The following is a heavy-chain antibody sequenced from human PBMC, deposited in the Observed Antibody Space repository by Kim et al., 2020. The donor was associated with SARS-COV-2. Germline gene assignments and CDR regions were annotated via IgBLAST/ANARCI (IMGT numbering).Heavy chain of an antibody. V-gene: IGHV3-23*01. CDR3: AKDRFTRVVATFLDY. D-gene: IGHD5-12*01. CDR1: GFTFSSYA. Sequence: GGSLRLSCAASGFTFSSYAMNWVRQAPGKGLEWVSTISDSGGSTYYANSVKGRFTISRDISKNTLYLQMNSLRAEDTAIYYCAKDRFTRVVATFLDYWGQGTLVTVSS. CDR2: ISDSGGST. J-gene: IGHJ4*02.